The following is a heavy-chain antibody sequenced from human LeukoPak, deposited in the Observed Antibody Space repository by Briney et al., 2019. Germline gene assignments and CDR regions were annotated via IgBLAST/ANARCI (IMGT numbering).Heavy chain of an antibody. Sequence: GGSLRLSCAASGFTFSSYEMNWVRQAPGKGLEWVSYISSSSSTIYYADSVKGRFTISRDNAKNSLYLQMNSLRAEDTAVYYCARGVGGYPNWFDPWGQGTLVTVSS. CDR1: GFTFSSYE. J-gene: IGHJ5*02. D-gene: IGHD2-15*01. V-gene: IGHV3-48*01. CDR2: ISSSSSTI. CDR3: ARGVGGYPNWFDP.